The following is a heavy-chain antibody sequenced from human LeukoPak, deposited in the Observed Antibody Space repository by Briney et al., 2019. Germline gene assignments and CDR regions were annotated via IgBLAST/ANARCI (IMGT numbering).Heavy chain of an antibody. V-gene: IGHV4-39*07. Sequence: PSETLSLTCTISGDSIGSSHYYWVWIRQRPGKGLEWVGSIYFDGSTYYNPALKSRVTISVDTSKNQFSLKLSSVTAADTAVYYCARLAAAGRFFDYWGQGTLVTVSS. CDR2: IYFDGST. J-gene: IGHJ4*02. CDR3: ARLAAAGRFFDY. D-gene: IGHD6-13*01. CDR1: GDSIGSSHYY.